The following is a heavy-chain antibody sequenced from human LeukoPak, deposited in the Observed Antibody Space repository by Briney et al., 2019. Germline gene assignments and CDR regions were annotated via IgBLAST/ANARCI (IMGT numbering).Heavy chain of an antibody. CDR2: INPSGGST. CDR1: GYTFTSYY. J-gene: IGHJ6*03. V-gene: IGHV1-46*01. CDR3: ARGGPVAGTYYYYYYMDV. Sequence: ASVKVSCKASGYTFTSYYMHWVRQAPGQGLEWMGIINPSGGSTNYAQRFQGRVTITADESTSTAYMELSSLRSEDTAVYYCARGGPVAGTYYYYYYMDVWGKGTTVTISS. D-gene: IGHD6-19*01.